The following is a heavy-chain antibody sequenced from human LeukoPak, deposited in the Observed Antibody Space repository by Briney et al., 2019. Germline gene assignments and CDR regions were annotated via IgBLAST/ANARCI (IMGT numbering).Heavy chain of an antibody. J-gene: IGHJ3*02. Sequence: SGGSLRLSCAASGFTFSGYGMHWVRQAPGKGLEWAAFIRYDGSNEYYADSVKGRFTISRDNSKNTLYPQMNSLRPEDTAVYYCATDNQLLDAFDIWGQGTMVSVSS. CDR3: ATDNQLLDAFDI. V-gene: IGHV3-30*02. CDR1: GFTFSGYG. D-gene: IGHD2-2*01. CDR2: IRYDGSNE.